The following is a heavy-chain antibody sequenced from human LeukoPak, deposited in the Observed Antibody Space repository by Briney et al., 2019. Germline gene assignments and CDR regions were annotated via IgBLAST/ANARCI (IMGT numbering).Heavy chain of an antibody. Sequence: PGGSLRLSCAASGFTFSSYAMHWVRQAPGKGLEWVAVISYDGSNKYYADSVKGRFTISRDNAKNSLYLQMNSLRAEDTAVYYCARDLGKRGEQQPRWGQGTLVTVSS. CDR2: ISYDGSNK. J-gene: IGHJ4*02. V-gene: IGHV3-30-3*01. CDR3: ARDLGKRGEQQPR. CDR1: GFTFSSYA. D-gene: IGHD6-13*01.